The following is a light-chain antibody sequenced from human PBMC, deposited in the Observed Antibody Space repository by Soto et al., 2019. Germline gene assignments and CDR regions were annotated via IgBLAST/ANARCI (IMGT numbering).Light chain of an antibody. J-gene: IGLJ7*01. V-gene: IGLV2-14*01. Sequence: QCALTQPASVSGSPGQSITISCTGTSSDIGGYNFVSWYQHHPGKAPKLMIFAVSNRPSGVSNRFSGSKSGNTASLTISGLQPEDEADYFCYSYTSSSTNVFGSGTQLTVL. CDR2: AVS. CDR1: SSDIGGYNF. CDR3: YSYTSSSTNV.